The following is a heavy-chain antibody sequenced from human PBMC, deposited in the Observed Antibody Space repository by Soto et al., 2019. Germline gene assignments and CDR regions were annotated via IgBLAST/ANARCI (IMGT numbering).Heavy chain of an antibody. CDR3: ARMNTVDTSAEFDY. V-gene: IGHV4-59*12. Sequence: SETLSLTCTVSGGSISSYYWSWIRQPPGKGLEWIGYIYYSGSTNYNPSLKSRVTISVDTSKNQFSLKLSSVTAADTAVYYCARMNTVDTSAEFDYWGQGTLVTVSS. D-gene: IGHD4-17*01. CDR2: IYYSGST. J-gene: IGHJ4*02. CDR1: GGSISSYY.